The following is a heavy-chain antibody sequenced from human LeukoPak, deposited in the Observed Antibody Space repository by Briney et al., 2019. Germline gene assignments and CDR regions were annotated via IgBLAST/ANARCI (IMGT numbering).Heavy chain of an antibody. V-gene: IGHV3-7*01. J-gene: IGHJ6*03. CDR3: ARGPTKSARRGGYYMDV. CDR2: IKQDGSEK. D-gene: IGHD1-26*01. CDR1: GFTFSSYW. Sequence: PGGSLRLSCAASGFTFSSYWMSWVRQAPGKGLDWVANIKQDGSEKYYVDSVKGRFTISRDNAKNSLYLQMNSLRAEDTAVYYCARGPTKSARRGGYYMDVWGKGTTVTVSS.